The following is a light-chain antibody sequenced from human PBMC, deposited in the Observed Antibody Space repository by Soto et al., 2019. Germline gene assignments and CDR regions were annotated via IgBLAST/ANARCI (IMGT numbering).Light chain of an antibody. CDR1: SGHSSYI. CDR3: ETWDSNFWV. V-gene: IGLV4-60*03. CDR2: LEGSGTY. Sequence: QLVLTQSSSASASLGSSVKLTCTLSSGHSSYIIAWHQQQPGKAPRYLMTLEGSGTYNKGSGVPDRFSGSSSGADRYLTISNLQSEDEAEYYCETWDSNFWVFGGGTKVTVL. J-gene: IGLJ3*02.